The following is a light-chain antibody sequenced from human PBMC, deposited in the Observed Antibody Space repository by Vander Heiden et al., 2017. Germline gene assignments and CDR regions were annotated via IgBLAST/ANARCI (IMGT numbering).Light chain of an antibody. Sequence: QSVLTQSPSVSGAPGQRVTISCTGSSSNIGAGYDVHWYQQLPGTAPKLLIYGNSNRPSGVPDRFPGSKSGTSASLAITGLQAEDEADYYCQSYDSSLSGSWVFGGGTKLTVL. V-gene: IGLV1-40*01. CDR1: SSNIGAGYD. CDR2: GNS. CDR3: QSYDSSLSGSWV. J-gene: IGLJ3*02.